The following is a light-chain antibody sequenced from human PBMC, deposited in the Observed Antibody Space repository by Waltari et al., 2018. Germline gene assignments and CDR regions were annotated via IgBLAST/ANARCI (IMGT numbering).Light chain of an antibody. Sequence: DIVLTQSPATLSLSPGERATLSCRASQTFANYLAWYQKKPGQAPRLLIYDVSNRATDIPARFSGSGFATDFTLTISDLKPEDIAVYYCQQRNKWPVTFGGGTKVEIK. CDR3: QQRNKWPVT. J-gene: IGKJ4*01. CDR2: DVS. CDR1: QTFANY. V-gene: IGKV3-11*01.